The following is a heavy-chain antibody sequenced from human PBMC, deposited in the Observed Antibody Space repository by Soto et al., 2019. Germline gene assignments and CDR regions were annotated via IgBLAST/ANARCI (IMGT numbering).Heavy chain of an antibody. Sequence: ASVKVSCKASGYTFTSYGISWVRQAPGQGLEWMGWISAYNGNTNYAQKLQGRVTMTTDTSKNQFSLKLSSVTAADTAVYYCASGYCSSTSCPHYYYYYMDVWGKGTTVIVSS. CDR2: ISAYNGNT. CDR3: ASGYCSSTSCPHYYYYYMDV. V-gene: IGHV1-18*01. D-gene: IGHD2-2*01. CDR1: GYTFTSYG. J-gene: IGHJ6*03.